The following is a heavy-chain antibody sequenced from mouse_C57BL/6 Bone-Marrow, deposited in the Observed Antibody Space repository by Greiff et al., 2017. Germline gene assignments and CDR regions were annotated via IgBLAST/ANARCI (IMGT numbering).Heavy chain of an antibody. CDR1: GFSFNTYA. Sequence: EVQLQESGGGLVQPKGSLKLSCAASGFSFNTYAMNWVRQAPGKGLEWVARIRSKSNNYATYYADSVKDRFTISRDDSESMLYLQMNNLKTEDTAMYYCVRHRGNYLYYYAMDYWGQGTSVTVSS. D-gene: IGHD2-1*01. J-gene: IGHJ4*01. CDR3: VRHRGNYLYYYAMDY. V-gene: IGHV10-1*01. CDR2: IRSKSNNYAT.